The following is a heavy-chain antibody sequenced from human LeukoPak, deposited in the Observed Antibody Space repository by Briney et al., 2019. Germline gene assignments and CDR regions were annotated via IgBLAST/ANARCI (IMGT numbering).Heavy chain of an antibody. D-gene: IGHD4-23*01. CDR3: AREAYGGNFFDY. V-gene: IGHV3-21*01. CDR1: GFTFSSYS. Sequence: GGSLRLSCAASGFTFSSYSMNWVRQAPGNGLEWVSSISSSSSYIYYAESVKCRFTIPRDNAKHSLYLPMNSLRAEDTAVYYCAREAYGGNFFDYWGQGTLVTVSS. CDR2: ISSSSSYI. J-gene: IGHJ4*02.